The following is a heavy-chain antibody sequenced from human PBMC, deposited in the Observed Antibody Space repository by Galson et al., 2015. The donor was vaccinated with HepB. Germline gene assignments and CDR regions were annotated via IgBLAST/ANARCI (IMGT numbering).Heavy chain of an antibody. Sequence: LSLTCAVSGDSISSRNWWSWVRQPPGKGLEWIGEIYNSGTTNYNPSLKSRVTISIDKSKNDFSLKLNSVTAAHTAVYYCAREGSAHADAFDIWGQGTMVIFSS. V-gene: IGHV4-4*02. CDR1: GDSISSRNW. CDR3: AREGSAHADAFDI. J-gene: IGHJ3*02. D-gene: IGHD2-15*01. CDR2: IYNSGTT.